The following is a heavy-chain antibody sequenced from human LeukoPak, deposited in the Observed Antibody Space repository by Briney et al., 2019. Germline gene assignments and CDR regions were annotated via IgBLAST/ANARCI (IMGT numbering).Heavy chain of an antibody. V-gene: IGHV4-34*01. CDR2: INHSGST. CDR1: GGSFSGYY. J-gene: IGHJ4*02. D-gene: IGHD6-13*01. CDR3: ARVSSSSWRFLDY. Sequence: PSETLSLTCAAYGGSFSGYYWSWIRQPPGKGLEWIGEINHSGSTNYNPSLKSRVTISVDTSKNQFSLKLSSVTAADTAVYYCARVSSSSWRFLDYWGQGTLVTVSS.